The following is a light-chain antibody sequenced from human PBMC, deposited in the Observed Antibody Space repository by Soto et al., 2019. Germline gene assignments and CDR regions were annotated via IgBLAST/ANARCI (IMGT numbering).Light chain of an antibody. CDR3: CSYAGSSTFV. CDR2: EGS. CDR1: SSDVGSYHL. V-gene: IGLV2-23*01. J-gene: IGLJ1*01. Sequence: QSALTQPASVSGSPGQSITISCTGTSSDVGSYHLVSWYQHHPGKAPKLMIYEGSKRPSGVSNRFSGSKSGNTASLTISGHQAEDAADYYGCSYAGSSTFVFGTGTKVTVL.